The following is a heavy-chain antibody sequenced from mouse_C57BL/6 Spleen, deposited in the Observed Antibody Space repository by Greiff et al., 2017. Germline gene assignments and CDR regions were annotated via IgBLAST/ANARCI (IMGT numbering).Heavy chain of an antibody. D-gene: IGHD1-1*01. CDR3: TEGEYYGSGLDY. J-gene: IGHJ2*01. CDR2: IDPEDGDT. V-gene: IGHV14-1*01. Sequence: VQLQQSGAELVRPGASVKLSCTASGFNIKDYYMHWVKQRPEQGLEWIGRIDPEDGDTKYAPKFQGKATMTADTSSNTAYLQLSSLTSEDTAVYYCTEGEYYGSGLDYWGQGTTLTVSS. CDR1: GFNIKDYY.